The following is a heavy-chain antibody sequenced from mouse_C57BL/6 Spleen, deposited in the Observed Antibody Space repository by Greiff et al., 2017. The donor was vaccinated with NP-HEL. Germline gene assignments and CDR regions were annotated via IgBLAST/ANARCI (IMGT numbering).Heavy chain of an antibody. CDR2: INPNNGGT. Sequence: EVQLQQSGPELVKPGASVKISCKASGYTFTDSYMNWVKQSHGKSLEWIGDINPNNGGTSYNQKFKGKATLTVDKSSSTAYMELRSLTSEDSAVYYCARDYSWFAYWGQGTLVTVSA. CDR1: GYTFTDSY. D-gene: IGHD2-12*01. CDR3: ARDYSWFAY. J-gene: IGHJ3*01. V-gene: IGHV1-26*01.